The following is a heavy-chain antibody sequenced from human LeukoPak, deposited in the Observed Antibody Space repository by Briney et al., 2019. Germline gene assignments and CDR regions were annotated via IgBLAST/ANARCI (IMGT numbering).Heavy chain of an antibody. CDR3: ARDSTASSPWYFDL. D-gene: IGHD2-21*02. J-gene: IGHJ2*01. Sequence: SETLSLTCTVSGGSISSYYWSWIRQPAGKGLEWIGRMYITGNTYYNPSLKSRVTMSLDTSKNHFSLKLSSVTAADTAVYYCARDSTASSPWYFDLWGRGTLVTVSS. V-gene: IGHV4-4*07. CDR1: GGSISSYY. CDR2: MYITGNT.